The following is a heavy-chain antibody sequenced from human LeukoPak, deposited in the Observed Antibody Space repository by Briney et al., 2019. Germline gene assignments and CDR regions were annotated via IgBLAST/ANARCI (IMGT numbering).Heavy chain of an antibody. D-gene: IGHD1-26*01. CDR1: GFTFNNYV. J-gene: IGHJ4*02. V-gene: IGHV3-30*02. CDR3: VKDGTSYQFDY. CDR2: MWPDGSHK. Sequence: GGSLRLSCAASGFTFNNYVMHWVRQTPGKGLEWVAFMWPDGSHKNYANSVKGLFTISRDNAKNTMYLEMNSLRTEDTAVYYCVKDGTSYQFDYWGQGTLVTVSS.